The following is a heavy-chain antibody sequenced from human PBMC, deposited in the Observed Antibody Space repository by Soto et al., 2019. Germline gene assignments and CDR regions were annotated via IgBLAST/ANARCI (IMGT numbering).Heavy chain of an antibody. V-gene: IGHV4-39*07. CDR2: IYYSGST. CDR3: ARERTYYDSSGYYPDI. Sequence: SETLSLTCTVSGGSISSSSYYWGWIHQPPGKGLEWIGSIYYSGSTYYNPSLKSRVTISVDTSKNQFSLKLSSVTAADTAVYYCARERTYYDSSGYYPDIWGQGTMVTVSS. J-gene: IGHJ3*02. CDR1: GGSISSSSYY. D-gene: IGHD3-22*01.